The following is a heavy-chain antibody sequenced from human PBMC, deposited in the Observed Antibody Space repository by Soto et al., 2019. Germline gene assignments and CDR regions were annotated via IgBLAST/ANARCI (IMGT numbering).Heavy chain of an antibody. CDR1: GVTFSTSV. CDR2: ISHDGNGQ. D-gene: IGHD3-22*01. Sequence: QVQLVESGGGVVQPGTSLRLSCAASGVTFSTSVMHWVRQAPGKGLEWVAGISHDGNGQHYPDSVKGRFSVSRDNSKNTLFLQMDSLRAEDTAVYYCTREHHSSGRAGTFNPWGQGTLVTVSS. V-gene: IGHV3-30*01. CDR3: TREHHSSGRAGTFNP. J-gene: IGHJ5*02.